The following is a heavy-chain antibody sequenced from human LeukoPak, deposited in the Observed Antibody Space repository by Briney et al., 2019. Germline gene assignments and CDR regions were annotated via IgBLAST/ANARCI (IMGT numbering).Heavy chain of an antibody. V-gene: IGHV1-69*13. D-gene: IGHD5-18*01. CDR3: ARSSPGGSPWIQLWSPFDY. CDR2: IIPIFGTA. Sequence: ASVKVSCKASGGTFSSYAISWVRQAPGQGLEWMGGIIPIFGTANYAQKFQGRVTITADESTSTAYMELSSLRSEDTAVYYCARSSPGGSPWIQLWSPFDYWGQGTLVTVSS. CDR1: GGTFSSYA. J-gene: IGHJ4*02.